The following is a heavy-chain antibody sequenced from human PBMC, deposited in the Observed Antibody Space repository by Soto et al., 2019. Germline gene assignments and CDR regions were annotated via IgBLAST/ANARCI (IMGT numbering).Heavy chain of an antibody. J-gene: IGHJ4*02. CDR1: GFPFSSYG. V-gene: IGHV3-30*03. CDR2: ISYDGTNQ. D-gene: IGHD2-15*01. CDR3: AGGQSYFDY. Sequence: QVQLVESGGGVVQPGRSLRLSCAASGFPFSSYGMHWVRQAPGKGLDWVALISYDGTNQYYADSVKGRFTVSRDNSKNTLSLHMSSLRAEDTAVYYCAGGQSYFDYCGQGTLVSVSS.